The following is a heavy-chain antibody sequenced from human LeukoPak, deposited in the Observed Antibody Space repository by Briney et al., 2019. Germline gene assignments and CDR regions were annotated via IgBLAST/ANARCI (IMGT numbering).Heavy chain of an antibody. J-gene: IGHJ4*02. Sequence: GGSLRLSCAASGFTFSSYAMHWVRQAPGKGLEWVAVISYDGSNKYYADSVKGRFTISRDNSKNTLYLQMNSLRAEDTAVYYCAKELHDYGDFDYWGQGTLVTVSS. D-gene: IGHD4-17*01. CDR1: GFTFSSYA. CDR2: ISYDGSNK. V-gene: IGHV3-30-3*01. CDR3: AKELHDYGDFDY.